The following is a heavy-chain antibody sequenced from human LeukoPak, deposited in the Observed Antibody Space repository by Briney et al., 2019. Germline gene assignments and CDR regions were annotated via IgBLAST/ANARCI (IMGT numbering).Heavy chain of an antibody. Sequence: ASVKVSCKASGYTFTSHGISWVRQAPGQGLEWMGWISTYNGHTNYAQKLQGRVTMTTDTSTSTAYMELRSLRSDDTAVYYCARAGLWELPRYAFDIWGQGTMVTVSS. CDR1: GYTFTSHG. CDR2: ISTYNGHT. D-gene: IGHD1-26*01. V-gene: IGHV1-18*01. J-gene: IGHJ3*02. CDR3: ARAGLWELPRYAFDI.